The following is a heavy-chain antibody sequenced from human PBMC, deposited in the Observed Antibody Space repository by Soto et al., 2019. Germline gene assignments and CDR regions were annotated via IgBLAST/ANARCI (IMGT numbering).Heavy chain of an antibody. D-gene: IGHD3-10*01. CDR2: MNPNSGNT. Sequence: ASAKVSCKATGYTFTSYDINWVPQATGQGLEWMGWMNPNSGNTGYAQKFQGRVTITADKSTSTAYMELSSLRSEDTAVYYCARALKSIVRGVDDYWGQGTLVTVSS. V-gene: IGHV1-8*01. J-gene: IGHJ4*02. CDR1: GYTFTSYD. CDR3: ARALKSIVRGVDDY.